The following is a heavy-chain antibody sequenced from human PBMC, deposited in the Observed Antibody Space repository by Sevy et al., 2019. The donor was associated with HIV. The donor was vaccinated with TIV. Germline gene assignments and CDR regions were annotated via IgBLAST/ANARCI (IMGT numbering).Heavy chain of an antibody. Sequence: SETLSLPCTVSGGSISSGDYYWSWIRQPPGKGLEWIGYIYYSGSTYYNPSLKSRVTISVDTSKNQFSLKLSSVTAADTAVYYCARERGIVVFSAFDYWGQGTLVTVSS. CDR2: IYYSGST. J-gene: IGHJ4*02. V-gene: IGHV4-30-4*01. CDR3: ARERGIVVFSAFDY. D-gene: IGHD3-22*01. CDR1: GGSISSGDYY.